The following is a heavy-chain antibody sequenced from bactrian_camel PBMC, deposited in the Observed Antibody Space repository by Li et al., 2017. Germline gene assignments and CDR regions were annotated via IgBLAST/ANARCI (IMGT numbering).Heavy chain of an antibody. CDR2: IDADGRT. Sequence: HVQLVESGGGSVQAGGALRLSCAASGATSTNYRMAWFRQAPGEERDGIASIDADGRTRYADSVKGRFTISRDKAKNTLYLQMNGLKPEDTAIYYCAADFRPGDVDGTEVRYNYWGQGTQVTVS. CDR3: AADFRPGDVDGTEVRYNY. J-gene: IGHJ4*01. CDR1: GATSTNYR. D-gene: IGHD7*01. V-gene: IGHV3S53*01.